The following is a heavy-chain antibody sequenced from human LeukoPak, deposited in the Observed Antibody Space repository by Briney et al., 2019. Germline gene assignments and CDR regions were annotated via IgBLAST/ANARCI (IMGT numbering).Heavy chain of an antibody. CDR2: IIPILGIA. Sequence: ASVKVSCKASGGTFNSYTISWVRQAPGQGLEWMGRIIPILGIANYAQKFQGRVTITADKSTSTAYMEMSRLRSEDTAVYYCARVNKPGFWSGYPGGAFDPWGQGTLVTVSS. V-gene: IGHV1-69*02. CDR1: GGTFNSYT. J-gene: IGHJ5*02. CDR3: ARVNKPGFWSGYPGGAFDP. D-gene: IGHD3-3*01.